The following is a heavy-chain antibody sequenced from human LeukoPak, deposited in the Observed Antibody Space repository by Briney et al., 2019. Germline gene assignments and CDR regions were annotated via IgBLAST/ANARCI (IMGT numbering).Heavy chain of an antibody. D-gene: IGHD5-12*01. J-gene: IGHJ4*02. CDR2: IYYSGST. CDR3: ARGFDCKLTYFDY. CDR1: GGSITQYF. Sequence: SETLSLTCTVSGGSITQYFWNWIRQPPGKGPEGIGYIYYSGSTNYNPSLKSRVTISVDTSKHEFSLRLTSVSAADTAVYYCARGFDCKLTYFDYWGQGTLLTVCS. V-gene: IGHV4-59*01.